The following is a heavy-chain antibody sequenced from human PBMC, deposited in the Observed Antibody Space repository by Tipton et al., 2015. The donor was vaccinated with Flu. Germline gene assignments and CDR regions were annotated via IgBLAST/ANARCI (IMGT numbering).Heavy chain of an antibody. V-gene: IGHV4-59*02. CDR3: ARVLGNSYYYAMDV. CDR1: GGSVSRDY. J-gene: IGHJ6*02. CDR2: ILYSGIP. Sequence: TLSFTCIVSGGSVSRDYWSWIRQPPGKGLEWIGSILYSGIPRYNSSLKSRVSISVDASKNQFSLQLGSVSAADTAVYYCARVLGNSYYYAMDVWGQGTTVTVSS. D-gene: IGHD3-10*01.